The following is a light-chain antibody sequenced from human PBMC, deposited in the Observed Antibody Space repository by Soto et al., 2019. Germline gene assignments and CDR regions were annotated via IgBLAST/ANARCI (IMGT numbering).Light chain of an antibody. Sequence: EIVLTQSPGTLSLSPGERATLSCRASQSVSSSYLAWYQQKPGQAPRLLIYGASSRATGIPDRFSGSGSGTDSTLTISRLEPEDFAVYYCQQYGSSPQTFGQGTTLEIK. CDR2: GAS. CDR3: QQYGSSPQT. J-gene: IGKJ1*01. CDR1: QSVSSSY. V-gene: IGKV3-20*01.